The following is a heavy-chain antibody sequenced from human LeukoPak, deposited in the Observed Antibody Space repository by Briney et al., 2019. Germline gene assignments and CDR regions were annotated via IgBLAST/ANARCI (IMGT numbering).Heavy chain of an antibody. CDR1: GGSISSYY. CDR3: AREPTSGWYDY. J-gene: IGHJ4*02. CDR2: IYDNGNT. D-gene: IGHD6-19*01. V-gene: IGHV4-59*01. Sequence: SETLSLTCTVSGGSISSYYWSWIRQPPGKGLEWIGYIYDNGNTNYNPSLKSRVTISVDTSKNQFSLKLSSVTAADTAVYYCAREPTSGWYDYWGQGTLVTVSS.